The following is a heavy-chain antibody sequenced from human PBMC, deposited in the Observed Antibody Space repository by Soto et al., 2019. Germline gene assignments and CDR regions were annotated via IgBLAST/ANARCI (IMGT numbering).Heavy chain of an antibody. J-gene: IGHJ5*02. D-gene: IGHD6-6*01. CDR3: AKDLTRQLAYWLDP. CDR1: GFSFTGYY. V-gene: IGHV1-2*02. Sequence: ASVKVSCKASGFSFTGYYIHWLRQAPGQGLEWMGWINAHSGGTEYAQKFRGRVTLTRDTSIATAYLTLTSLTSDDTALYYCAKDLTRQLAYWLDPWGQGTQVTVSS. CDR2: INAHSGGT.